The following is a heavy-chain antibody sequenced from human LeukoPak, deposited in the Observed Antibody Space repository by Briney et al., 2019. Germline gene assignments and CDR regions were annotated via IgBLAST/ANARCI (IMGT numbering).Heavy chain of an antibody. CDR2: ISSSSSYI. V-gene: IGHV3-21*01. Sequence: PGGSLRLSCAASGFTFSSYSMNWVRQAPGKGLEWVSSISSSSSYIYYADSAKGRFTISRDNAKNSLYLQMNSLRAEDTAVYYCARDSPDIVATIEAFDIWGQGTMVTVSS. J-gene: IGHJ3*02. CDR3: ARDSPDIVATIEAFDI. CDR1: GFTFSSYS. D-gene: IGHD5-12*01.